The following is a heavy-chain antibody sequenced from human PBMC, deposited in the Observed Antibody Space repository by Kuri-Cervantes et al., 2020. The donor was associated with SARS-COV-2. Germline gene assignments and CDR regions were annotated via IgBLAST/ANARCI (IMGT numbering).Heavy chain of an antibody. CDR2: ISSGSTTK. J-gene: IGHJ4*02. Sequence: GGSLRLSCAASGFTFSAYNMSWVRQAPGKGLEWVSFISSGSTTKYYADSVMGRFTISRDNAKNSLYLQMNSLRAEDTAVYYCAKDPRVIIAAAGDGYWGQGTLVTVSS. CDR3: AKDPRVIIAAAGDGY. CDR1: GFTFSAYN. D-gene: IGHD6-13*01. V-gene: IGHV3-48*04.